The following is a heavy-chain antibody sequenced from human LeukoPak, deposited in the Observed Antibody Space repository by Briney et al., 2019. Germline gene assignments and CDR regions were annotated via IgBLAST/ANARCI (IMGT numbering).Heavy chain of an antibody. V-gene: IGHV3-23*01. Sequence: PGGSLRLSCAASGFTFSSYAMSWVRQAPGKGLEWVSGISGSGGSTYYADSVKGRFTISRDNSKNTLYLQMNSLRAEDTAVYYCSRGLTGGTPYYFEHWGQGTLVTVSS. CDR2: ISGSGGST. CDR1: GFTFSSYA. CDR3: SRGLTGGTPYYFEH. D-gene: IGHD1-26*01. J-gene: IGHJ4*02.